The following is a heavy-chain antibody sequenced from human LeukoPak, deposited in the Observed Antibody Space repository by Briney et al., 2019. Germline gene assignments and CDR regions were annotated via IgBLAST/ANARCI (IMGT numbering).Heavy chain of an antibody. D-gene: IGHD3-10*01. Sequence: SETLSLTCTVSGGSISSYYWSWIRQPPGKGLEWIGYIYYSGSTNYNPSLKSRVTISVDTAKNQFSLKLSSVTAADTAIYYCARGGYYGSGNDFRFDPWGQGTLVTVSS. CDR3: ARGGYYGSGNDFRFDP. J-gene: IGHJ5*02. CDR2: IYYSGST. CDR1: GGSISSYY. V-gene: IGHV4-59*01.